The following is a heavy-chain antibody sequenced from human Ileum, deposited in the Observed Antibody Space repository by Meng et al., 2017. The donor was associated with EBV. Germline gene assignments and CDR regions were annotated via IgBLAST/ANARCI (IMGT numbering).Heavy chain of an antibody. CDR3: ARGVYGPTTRGREYFIH. CDR1: GGSFNGYY. CDR2: INHSGST. Sequence: QEPLQRWGAGLLTPSEPLSLTGGVYGGSFNGYYWTWIRQPPGKGLEWIGEINHSGSTNYNPSLKSRVIISVDTSKNQFSLNLSSVTAADTAVYYCARGVYGPTTRGREYFIHWGRGTLVTVSS. J-gene: IGHJ1*01. D-gene: IGHD2-8*01. V-gene: IGHV4-34*01.